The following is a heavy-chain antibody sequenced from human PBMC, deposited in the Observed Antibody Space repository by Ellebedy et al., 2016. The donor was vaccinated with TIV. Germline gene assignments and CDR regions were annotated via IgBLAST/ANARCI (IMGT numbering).Heavy chain of an antibody. D-gene: IGHD3-10*01. J-gene: IGHJ4*02. CDR3: AKVNRQTKHSPYYGAFDY. CDR2: ISWNSETI. CDR1: GFTFDDYA. V-gene: IGHV3-9*01. Sequence: PGGSLRLSCVVSGFTFDDYAIHRVRRAPGKGLEWVSGISWNSETIGYADSVKGRFIISRDSATNSLYLQMNSLRPEDTALYHCAKVNRQTKHSPYYGAFDYWGQGTPVTVSS.